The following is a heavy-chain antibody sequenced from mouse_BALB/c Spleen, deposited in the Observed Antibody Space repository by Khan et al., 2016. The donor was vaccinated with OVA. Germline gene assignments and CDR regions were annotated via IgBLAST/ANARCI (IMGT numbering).Heavy chain of an antibody. CDR1: GYTFTSYD. J-gene: IGHJ3*01. Sequence: VQLQQSGAELVKPEASVKLSCRASGYTFTSYDINWVRQRPEQGLEWIGWIFPGDDSTKYNENFKGKATLTTDKSSRTAYMPLSRLTSEDSAVYFCARGGYGGFAYWGQGTLVTVSA. D-gene: IGHD2-14*01. CDR3: ARGGYGGFAY. CDR2: IFPGDDST. V-gene: IGHV1-85*01.